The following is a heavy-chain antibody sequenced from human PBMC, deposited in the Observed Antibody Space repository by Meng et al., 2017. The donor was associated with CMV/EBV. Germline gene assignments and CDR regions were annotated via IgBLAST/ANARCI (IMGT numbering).Heavy chain of an antibody. V-gene: IGHV1-69*06. CDR2: IIPIFGTA. CDR3: ARGRAEYSGYDEFDY. CDR1: GGTFSSYA. D-gene: IGHD5-12*01. Sequence: GGTFSSYASSWVRQAPGQGLEWMGGIIPIFGTANYAQKFQGRVTITADKSTSTAYMELSSLRSEDTAVYYCARGRAEYSGYDEFDYWGQGTLVTVSS. J-gene: IGHJ4*02.